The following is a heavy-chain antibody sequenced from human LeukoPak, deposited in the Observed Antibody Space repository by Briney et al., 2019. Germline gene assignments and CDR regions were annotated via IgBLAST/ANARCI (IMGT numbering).Heavy chain of an antibody. CDR2: INHSGST. Sequence: KPSETLSLTCAVYGGSFSGYYWSWIRQPPGKGLEWIGEINHSGSTNYNPPLKSRVTISVDTSKNQFSLKLSSVTAADTAVYYCARLQIRYFDWLPLDYWGQGTLVTVSS. CDR1: GGSFSGYY. V-gene: IGHV4-34*01. D-gene: IGHD3-9*01. J-gene: IGHJ4*02. CDR3: ARLQIRYFDWLPLDY.